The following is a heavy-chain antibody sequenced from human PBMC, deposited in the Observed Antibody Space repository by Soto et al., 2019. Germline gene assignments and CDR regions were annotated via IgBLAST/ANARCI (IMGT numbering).Heavy chain of an antibody. Sequence: ASVKVSCKASGYTFTSYGISWVRQAPGQGLEWMGWISAYNGNTNYAQKLQGRVTMTTDTSTSTAYMELRSLRSDDTAVYYCARVYSSSSYYYYGMDVWGQGTTVTVSS. V-gene: IGHV1-18*01. CDR2: ISAYNGNT. CDR3: ARVYSSSSYYYYGMDV. CDR1: GYTFTSYG. J-gene: IGHJ6*02. D-gene: IGHD6-6*01.